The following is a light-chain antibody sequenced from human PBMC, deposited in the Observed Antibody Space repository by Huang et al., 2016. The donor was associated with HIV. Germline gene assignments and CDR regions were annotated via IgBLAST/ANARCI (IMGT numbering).Light chain of an antibody. Sequence: IVLTQSPATLSLSPGERATLSCRASQSLNKFLAWYQQKPGQAPRLLIYNATDLATGVPARFSGGGSGTDFTLTITDLKAEDFAIYYCQQRSSSLTFGGGTKVEIK. J-gene: IGKJ4*01. CDR1: QSLNKF. CDR3: QQRSSSLT. V-gene: IGKV3-11*01. CDR2: NAT.